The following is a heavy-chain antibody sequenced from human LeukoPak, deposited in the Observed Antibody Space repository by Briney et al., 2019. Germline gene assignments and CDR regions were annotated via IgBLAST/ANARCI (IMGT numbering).Heavy chain of an antibody. Sequence: GGSLRLSCAASGFTFSDYYMSWIRQAPGKGLEWVSYISSSGSTIYYADSVKGRFTISRDNAKNSLDLQMNSLRAEDTAVYYCARDFKQTRYFDWLDNYFDYWGQGTLVTVSS. CDR1: GFTFSDYY. CDR3: ARDFKQTRYFDWLDNYFDY. V-gene: IGHV3-11*01. J-gene: IGHJ4*02. CDR2: ISSSGSTI. D-gene: IGHD3-9*01.